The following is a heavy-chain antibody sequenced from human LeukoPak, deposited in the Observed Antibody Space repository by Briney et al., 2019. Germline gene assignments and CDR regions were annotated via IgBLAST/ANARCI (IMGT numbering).Heavy chain of an antibody. CDR1: GGSFSGYY. CDR2: INHSGST. V-gene: IGHV4-34*01. Sequence: SETLSLTCAVYGGSFSGYYWSWIRQPPGKGLEWIGEINHSGSTNYNPSLKSRVTISVDTSKNQFSLKLSSVTAADTAVYYCARSIVVVPAAKSYYYYGMDVWGQGTTVTVSS. J-gene: IGHJ6*02. D-gene: IGHD2-2*01. CDR3: ARSIVVVPAAKSYYYYGMDV.